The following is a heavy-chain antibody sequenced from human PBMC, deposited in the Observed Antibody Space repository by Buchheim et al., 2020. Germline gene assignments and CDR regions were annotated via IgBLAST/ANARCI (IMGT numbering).Heavy chain of an antibody. CDR3: ARDGGCSSTSCYGDNWFDP. CDR2: ISYEGSNK. Sequence: QVQLVESGGGVVQPGRSLRLSCAASGFTFSSYAMHWVRQAPGKGLEWVAVISYEGSNKYYADSVKGRFTISRDNSKNTLYLQTNSLRAEDTAVYYCARDGGCSSTSCYGDNWFDPWGQGTL. D-gene: IGHD2-2*01. V-gene: IGHV3-30-3*01. J-gene: IGHJ5*02. CDR1: GFTFSSYA.